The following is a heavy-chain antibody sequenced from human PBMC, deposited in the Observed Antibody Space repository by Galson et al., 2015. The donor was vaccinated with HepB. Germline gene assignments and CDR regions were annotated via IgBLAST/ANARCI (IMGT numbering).Heavy chain of an antibody. CDR3: ARDGCTSTSCQGPPFRYYMDV. J-gene: IGHJ6*03. CDR2: INSDGTST. V-gene: IGHV3-74*01. D-gene: IGHD2-2*01. Sequence: FLRLSCAASGFTFSSYWMHWVRQAPGAGLVWVLRINSDGTSTSYAESVKGRFTIPRDNAKNTLYLQMNSLRAEDTAVYYCARDGCTSTSCQGPPFRYYMDVWGKGTTVTVSS. CDR1: GFTFSSYW.